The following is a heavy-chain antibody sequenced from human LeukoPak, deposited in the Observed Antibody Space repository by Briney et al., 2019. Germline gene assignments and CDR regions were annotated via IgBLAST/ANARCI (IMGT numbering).Heavy chain of an antibody. Sequence: SETLSLTCTVSGGCISSYYWSWIRQPAGRGLEWIGRIYTSGSTNYNPSLKSRVTMSVDTSKNQFSLKLGSVTAADTAVYYCARHGDTYYYVSGSYSDDYWGQGTLVTVSS. CDR3: ARHGDTYYYVSGSYSDDY. CDR2: IYTSGST. V-gene: IGHV4-4*07. D-gene: IGHD3-10*01. J-gene: IGHJ4*02. CDR1: GGCISSYY.